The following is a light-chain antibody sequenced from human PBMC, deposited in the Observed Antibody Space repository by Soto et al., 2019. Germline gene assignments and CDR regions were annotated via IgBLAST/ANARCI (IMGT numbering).Light chain of an antibody. CDR1: QSINNF. V-gene: IGKV3-11*01. J-gene: IGKJ2*01. CDR2: DAS. CDR3: QQRANWPYT. Sequence: EIVLTQSPATLSLSPGDRATLSCRASQSINNFLAWYQHKPGQAPRLLIYDASNRATGIPARFGGSGSGTALTVTISSLAPEDFAFYYCQQRANWPYTFGQGTKLEIK.